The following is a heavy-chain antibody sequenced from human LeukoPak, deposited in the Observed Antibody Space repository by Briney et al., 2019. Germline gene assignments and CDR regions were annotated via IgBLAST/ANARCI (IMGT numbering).Heavy chain of an antibody. Sequence: GGSLRLSCAASGFTFSSYGMHWVRQAPGKGLEWVAVISYDGSNKYHADSVKGRFTISRDNSKNTLYLQMNSLRAEDTAVYYCAKNEEDMTTVYYFDYWGQGTLVTVSS. V-gene: IGHV3-30*18. J-gene: IGHJ4*02. D-gene: IGHD4-17*01. CDR2: ISYDGSNK. CDR3: AKNEEDMTTVYYFDY. CDR1: GFTFSSYG.